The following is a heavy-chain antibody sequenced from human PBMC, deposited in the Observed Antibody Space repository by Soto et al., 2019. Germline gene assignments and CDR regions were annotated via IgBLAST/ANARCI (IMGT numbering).Heavy chain of an antibody. CDR2: ISDDGINI. J-gene: IGHJ4*02. D-gene: IGHD2-2*01. V-gene: IGHV3-30*18. CDR3: AKDRSTSWTFDY. CDR1: GFSFSSHG. Sequence: QVQLVESGGGVVQPGRSLRLSCAASGFSFSSHGMHWVRQAPGKGLEWVAAISDDGINIYYADSVRGRFTISRDDSKNTVYVQMDSLRAEDTAVYYCAKDRSTSWTFDYWGQGPLVTVSS.